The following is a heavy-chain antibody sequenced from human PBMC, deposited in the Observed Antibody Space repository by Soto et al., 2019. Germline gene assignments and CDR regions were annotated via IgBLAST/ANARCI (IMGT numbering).Heavy chain of an antibody. CDR3: ATAAPIGGDYGMDV. CDR2: INSDGSST. Sequence: GGSLRLSCAASGFTFSSYWMHWVRQAPGKGLVWVSRINSDGSSTSYADSVKGRFTISRDNAKNTLYLQMNSLRAEDTAVYYCATAAPIGGDYGMDVWGQGTTVTVSS. D-gene: IGHD2-15*01. CDR1: GFTFSSYW. J-gene: IGHJ6*02. V-gene: IGHV3-74*01.